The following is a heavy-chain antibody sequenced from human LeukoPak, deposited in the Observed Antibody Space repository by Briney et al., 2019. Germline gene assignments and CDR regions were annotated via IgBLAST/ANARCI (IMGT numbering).Heavy chain of an antibody. CDR3: AKGVNYDILTGRFSSKGFYFDS. D-gene: IGHD3-9*01. J-gene: IGHJ4*02. CDR1: GFTFSNYV. CDR2: ISGSGSNT. Sequence: GGSLRLSCAASGFTFSNYVMSWVRQAPGRGLEWVSAISGSGSNTYYADSVKGRFTISRDNSKNTLYLQMNSLRAEGTAVYYCAKGVNYDILTGRFSSKGFYFDSWGQGTLVTVSS. V-gene: IGHV3-23*01.